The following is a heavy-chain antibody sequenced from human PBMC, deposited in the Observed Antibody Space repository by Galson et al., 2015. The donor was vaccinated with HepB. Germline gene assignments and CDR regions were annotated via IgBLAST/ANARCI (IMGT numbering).Heavy chain of an antibody. V-gene: IGHV3-33*01. Sequence: SLRLSCAASGFTFSSYGMHWVRQAPGKGLEWVAVIWYDGSNKYYADSVKGRFTISRDNSKNTLYLQMNSLRAEDTAVYYCARDTLLTVVVVAATDTSGMDVWGQGTTVTVSS. D-gene: IGHD2-15*01. J-gene: IGHJ6*02. CDR1: GFTFSSYG. CDR3: ARDTLLTVVVVAATDTSGMDV. CDR2: IWYDGSNK.